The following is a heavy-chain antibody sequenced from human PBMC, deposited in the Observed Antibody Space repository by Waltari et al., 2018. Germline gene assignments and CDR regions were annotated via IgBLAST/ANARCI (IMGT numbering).Heavy chain of an antibody. V-gene: IGHV3-48*04. CDR1: GFTFSSYS. CDR2: ISSSSSTI. D-gene: IGHD3-22*01. CDR3: GGSGYYSGY. Sequence: EVQLVESGGGLVQPGGSLRLSCAASGFTFSSYSMNWVRQAPGKGLEWVSYISSSSSTIYYADPVKGRFTISRDNAKNSLYLQMNSLRAEDTAVYYCGGSGYYSGYWGQGTLVTVSS. J-gene: IGHJ4*02.